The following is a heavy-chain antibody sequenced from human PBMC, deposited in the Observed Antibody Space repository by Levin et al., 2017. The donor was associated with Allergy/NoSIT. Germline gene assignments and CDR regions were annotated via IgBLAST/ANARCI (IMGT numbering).Heavy chain of an antibody. J-gene: IGHJ4*02. CDR1: GFTFSSYW. CDR2: INSDGSST. Sequence: PGGSLRLSCAASGFTFSSYWMHWVRQLPGKGLVWVSRINSDGSSTNYADSVKGRFTISRDNAKNTLYLQMNSLRVEDTAVYYCASGFSRSGAYEGYWGQGIRVTVSS. V-gene: IGHV3-74*01. CDR3: ASGFSRSGAYEGY. D-gene: IGHD3-16*01.